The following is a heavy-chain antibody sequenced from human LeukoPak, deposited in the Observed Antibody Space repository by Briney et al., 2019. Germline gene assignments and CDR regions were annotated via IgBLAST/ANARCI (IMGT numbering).Heavy chain of an antibody. D-gene: IGHD3-22*01. Sequence: GASVKVSCKASGYTFTSYGISWVRQAPGQGLEWMGWISAYNGNTNYAQKLQGRVTMTTDTSTSTAYMELRSLRSDDTAVYYCARDKRPYYYDSSGSDAFDIWGQGTMVTVSS. J-gene: IGHJ3*02. CDR3: ARDKRPYYYDSSGSDAFDI. CDR2: ISAYNGNT. CDR1: GYTFTSYG. V-gene: IGHV1-18*01.